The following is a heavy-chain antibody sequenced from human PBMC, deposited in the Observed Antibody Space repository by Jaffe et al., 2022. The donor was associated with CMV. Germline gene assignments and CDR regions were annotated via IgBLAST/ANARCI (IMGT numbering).Heavy chain of an antibody. CDR2: IYYSGST. CDR3: ARQQSYYYDSRTEYYFDY. J-gene: IGHJ4*02. V-gene: IGHV4-59*08. Sequence: QVQLQESGPGLVKPSETLSLTCTVSGGSISSYYWSWIRQPPGKGLEWIGYIYYSGSTNYNPSLKSRVTISVDTSKNQFSLKLSSVTAADTAVYYCARQQSYYYDSRTEYYFDYWGQGTLVTVSS. D-gene: IGHD3-22*01. CDR1: GGSISSYY.